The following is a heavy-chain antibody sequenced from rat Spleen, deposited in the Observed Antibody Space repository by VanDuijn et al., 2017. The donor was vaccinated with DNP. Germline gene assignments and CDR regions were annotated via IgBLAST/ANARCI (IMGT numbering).Heavy chain of an antibody. Sequence: EVQLVETGGGLVQPGKSLKLTCATSGFTFSTAWMHWVRQSPKKSLEWVATISYDGSDTYYRGSVKGRFTISRDNAKSTLCLQMDSLRSEDTATYYCTKYTLVGSYYYGYFDYWGQGVMVTVSS. D-gene: IGHD1-12*02. V-gene: IGHV5-7*01. J-gene: IGHJ2*01. CDR3: TKYTLVGSYYYGYFDY. CDR2: ISYDGSDT. CDR1: GFTFSTAW.